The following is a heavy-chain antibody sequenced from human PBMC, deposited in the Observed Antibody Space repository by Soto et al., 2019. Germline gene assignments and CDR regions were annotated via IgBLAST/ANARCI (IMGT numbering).Heavy chain of an antibody. Sequence: QLQLQESGPGLVKPSETLSLTCTVSGGSISSSSYYWGWIRQPPGKGLEWIGSIYYSGSTYYNPSLKSRVTISVDTSKNQFSLKLSSVTAADTAVYYCARHTRYSSGWYSAEYFQHWGQGTLVTVSS. CDR2: IYYSGST. CDR1: GGSISSSSYY. V-gene: IGHV4-39*01. J-gene: IGHJ1*01. CDR3: ARHTRYSSGWYSAEYFQH. D-gene: IGHD6-19*01.